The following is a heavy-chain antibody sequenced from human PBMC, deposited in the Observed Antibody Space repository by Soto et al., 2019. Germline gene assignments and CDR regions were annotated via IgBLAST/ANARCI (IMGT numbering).Heavy chain of an antibody. Sequence: SETLSLTCTVSGGSISSGGYYWSWIRHHPGKGLEWIGYIYYSGSTYYNPSLKSRVTISVDTSKNQFSLKLSSVTAADTAVYYCARFVMVRGVITPFDYWGQGTLVTVSS. J-gene: IGHJ4*02. CDR1: GGSISSGGYY. D-gene: IGHD3-10*01. CDR2: IYYSGST. V-gene: IGHV4-31*03. CDR3: ARFVMVRGVITPFDY.